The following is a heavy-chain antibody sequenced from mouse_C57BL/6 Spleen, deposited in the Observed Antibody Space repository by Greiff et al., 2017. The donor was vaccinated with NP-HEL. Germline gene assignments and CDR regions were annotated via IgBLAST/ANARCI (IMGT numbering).Heavy chain of an antibody. V-gene: IGHV1-72*01. CDR1: GYTFTSYW. Sequence: VQLQQPGAELVKPGASVKLSCKASGYTFTSYWMNWVKQRPGRGLEWIGRIDPNSGGTKYNEKFKSKATLTVDKPSSTAYMQLSSLTSEDSAVYDCARGRIYYGYDAGVSYAMDYWGQGTSVTVSS. D-gene: IGHD2-2*01. J-gene: IGHJ4*01. CDR2: IDPNSGGT. CDR3: ARGRIYYGYDAGVSYAMDY.